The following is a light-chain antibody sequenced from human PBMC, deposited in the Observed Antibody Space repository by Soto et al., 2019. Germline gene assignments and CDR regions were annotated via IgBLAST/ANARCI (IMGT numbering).Light chain of an antibody. V-gene: IGKV3-11*01. CDR2: DAS. CDR3: QQRNNWPT. Sequence: EFVLTQSPATLSLSPGEGATLSCRASQSVSNYLAWYQQKPGQAPRLLIWDASKRATGIPARFSGGGSGTDFTLTISSLDPEDFADYCCQQRNNWPTFGQGTKVDI. CDR1: QSVSNY. J-gene: IGKJ1*01.